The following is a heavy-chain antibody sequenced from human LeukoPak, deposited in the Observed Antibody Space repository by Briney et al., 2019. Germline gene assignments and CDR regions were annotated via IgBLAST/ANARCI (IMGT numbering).Heavy chain of an antibody. Sequence: ASVKVSCKASGYTFTSYGISWVRQAPGQGLEWMGWISAYNGNTNYAQKLQGRVTMTTDTSTSTAYMELRSLRSDDTAVYYCARGTFLYYGSGSYYQLRNWFDPWGQGTLVTVSS. V-gene: IGHV1-18*01. D-gene: IGHD3-10*01. CDR2: ISAYNGNT. J-gene: IGHJ5*02. CDR3: ARGTFLYYGSGSYYQLRNWFDP. CDR1: GYTFTSYG.